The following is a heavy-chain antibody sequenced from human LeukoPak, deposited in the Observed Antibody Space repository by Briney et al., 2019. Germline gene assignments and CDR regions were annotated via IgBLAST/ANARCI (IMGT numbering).Heavy chain of an antibody. J-gene: IGHJ4*02. D-gene: IGHD3-22*01. CDR2: IYSGGST. CDR1: GFTVSSNH. V-gene: IGHV3-53*01. CDR3: ARSYYFDSSGFYDY. Sequence: PGGSLRLSCAASGFTVSSNHMSWVRRAPGKGLEWVSVIYSGGSTSSADSVKGRFTISRDNSKNTLYLQMNNLRAEDTAVYYCARSYYFDSSGFYDYWGQGNLVTVSS.